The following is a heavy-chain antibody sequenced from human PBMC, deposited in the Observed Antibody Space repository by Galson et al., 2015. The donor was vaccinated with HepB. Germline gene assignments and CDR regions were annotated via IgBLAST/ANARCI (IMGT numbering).Heavy chain of an antibody. Sequence: TLSLTCAVYGGSFRGNYWSWIRQPPRKGLEWIGEINHSGSTNYKSSLKSRVAISLDTSKKQFSLKLSSVTAAGTAVYYYAGYSSAWASFDFWGQGTLVTVSS. CDR3: AGYSSAWASFDF. D-gene: IGHD6-19*01. J-gene: IGHJ4*02. CDR1: GGSFRGNY. CDR2: INHSGST. V-gene: IGHV4-34*01.